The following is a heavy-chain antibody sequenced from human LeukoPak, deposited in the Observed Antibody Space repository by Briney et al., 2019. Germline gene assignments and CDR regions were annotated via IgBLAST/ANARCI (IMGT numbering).Heavy chain of an antibody. V-gene: IGHV3-33*01. CDR1: GFTFSSYG. D-gene: IGHD3-22*01. CDR2: IWYDGSNK. J-gene: IGHJ4*02. Sequence: GGSLRLSCAASGFTFSSYGMHWVRQAPGEGLEWVAVIWYDGSNKYYADSVKGRFTISRDNSKNTLYLQMNSLRAEDTAVYYCARDRGDSSGPFVDYWGQGTPVTVSS. CDR3: ARDRGDSSGPFVDY.